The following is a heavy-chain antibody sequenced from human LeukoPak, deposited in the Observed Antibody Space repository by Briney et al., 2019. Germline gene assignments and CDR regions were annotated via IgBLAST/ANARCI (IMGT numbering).Heavy chain of an antibody. CDR1: GGSVSSYY. CDR3: ASLYTTVTFFDY. J-gene: IGHJ4*02. CDR2: IYYSGST. V-gene: IGHV4-59*08. D-gene: IGHD4-17*01. Sequence: PSETLSLTCSVAGGSVSSYYWSWIRQPPGKGREWIGYIYYSGSTIYNRPLKSRVTIPVNPSKNQFSLKLNSVPTPDPAVSSFASLYTTVTFFDYWGQGTLVTVSS.